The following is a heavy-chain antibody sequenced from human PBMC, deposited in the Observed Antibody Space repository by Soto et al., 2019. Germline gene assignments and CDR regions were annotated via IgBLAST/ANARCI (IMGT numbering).Heavy chain of an antibody. D-gene: IGHD3-3*02. Sequence: QVQLVESGGGVVQPGRSLRLSCAASGFTISNYGMHWVRQAPGKGLEWVAVISYDGTITYYADSVKGRFTISRDNSKNTLYLQMNSPRTEDTALYYCATTTVGPCINSICFSRIFDGMDFWGQGTTVTVSS. CDR1: GFTISNYG. CDR2: ISYDGTIT. CDR3: ATTTVGPCINSICFSRIFDGMDF. J-gene: IGHJ6*02. V-gene: IGHV3-30-3*01.